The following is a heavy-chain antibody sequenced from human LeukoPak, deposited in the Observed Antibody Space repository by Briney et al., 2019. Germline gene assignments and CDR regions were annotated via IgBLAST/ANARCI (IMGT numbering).Heavy chain of an antibody. J-gene: IGHJ4*02. CDR2: INHSGST. CDR1: GGSFSGYY. CDR3: ARGRSIVAKLDY. V-gene: IGHV4-34*01. Sequence: SETLSLTCAVYGGSFSGYYWSWIRQPPGKGLEWIGEINHSGSTNYNPSLKSRVTISVDTSKNQFSLKLSSVTAADTAVYYCARGRSIVAKLDYWGQGTLVTVSS. D-gene: IGHD5-12*01.